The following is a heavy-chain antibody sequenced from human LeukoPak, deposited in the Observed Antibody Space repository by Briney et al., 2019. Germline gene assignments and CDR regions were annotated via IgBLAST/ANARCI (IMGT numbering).Heavy chain of an antibody. D-gene: IGHD4-23*01. CDR3: SKEKSTVLTPGVDY. V-gene: IGHV3-7*01. CDR2: IKQDGSEK. CDR1: GFTFSGYW. Sequence: PGGSLRLSCAASGFTFSGYWMSWVRQAPGKGLEWEANIKQDGSEKYYVDSVKGRFTISRDNAKNSLYLQMNSLRAEDTAVYYCSKEKSTVLTPGVDYWGPGTLVTVSS. J-gene: IGHJ4*02.